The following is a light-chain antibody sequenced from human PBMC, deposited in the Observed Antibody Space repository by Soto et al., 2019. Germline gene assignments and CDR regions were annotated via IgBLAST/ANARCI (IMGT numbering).Light chain of an antibody. CDR1: RSDVGGYNY. V-gene: IGLV2-14*01. J-gene: IGLJ1*01. Sequence: QSVLTQPASVSGSPGQSITISCTGTRSDVGGYNYVSWYQQHPGKAPKLMIYDVSNRPSGVSNRFSRSKSGNTASLTISGLQAEDEADYYCSSYTSSSTYVFGTGTKVTVL. CDR2: DVS. CDR3: SSYTSSSTYV.